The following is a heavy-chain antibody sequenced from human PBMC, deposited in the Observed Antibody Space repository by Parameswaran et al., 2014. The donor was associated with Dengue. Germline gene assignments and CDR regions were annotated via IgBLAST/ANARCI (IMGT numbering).Heavy chain of an antibody. CDR2: IKQDGSEK. Sequence: VRQAPGKGLEWLANIKQDGSEKYYVDSVKGRFTIFRDNAQDLLYLQMNSLRAEDTAIYYCASLYCSSTSPHNYMDVWGKGTAVTVSS. V-gene: IGHV3-7*01. CDR3: ASLYCSSTSPHNYMDV. J-gene: IGHJ6*03. D-gene: IGHD2-2*01.